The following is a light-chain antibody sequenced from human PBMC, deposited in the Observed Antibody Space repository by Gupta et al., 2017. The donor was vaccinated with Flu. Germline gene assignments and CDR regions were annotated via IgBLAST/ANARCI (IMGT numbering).Light chain of an antibody. CDR3: SSYTESTTI. Sequence: QAARTHPASLSGSPGQPINISSQATSSDVGDFDYVSWYQKHPGKSHEHMNYNGTYRPSRVSNRFCASKSDNTYFLTISGLPHEDEADYFCSSYTESTTIFGGGTKLTVL. J-gene: IGLJ2*01. CDR2: NGT. V-gene: IGLV2-14*03. CDR1: SSDVGDFDY.